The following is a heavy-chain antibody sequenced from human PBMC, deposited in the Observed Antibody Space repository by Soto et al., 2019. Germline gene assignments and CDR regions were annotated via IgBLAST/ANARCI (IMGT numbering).Heavy chain of an antibody. D-gene: IGHD3-22*01. Sequence: SETLSLTCTVSGGSISSSSYYWGWIRQPPGKGLEWIGSIYYSGSTYYNPSLKSRVNISVDTSKNQFSLKLSSVTAADTAVYYCARRTYYYDSSGYYYPWGQGTLVTVSS. J-gene: IGHJ5*02. CDR1: GGSISSSSYY. CDR3: ARRTYYYDSSGYYYP. V-gene: IGHV4-39*01. CDR2: IYYSGST.